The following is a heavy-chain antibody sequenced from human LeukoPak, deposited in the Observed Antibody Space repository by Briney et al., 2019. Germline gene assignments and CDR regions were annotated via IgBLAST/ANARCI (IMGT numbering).Heavy chain of an antibody. CDR3: ATDPRAFDI. CDR2: INPSGGST. J-gene: IGHJ3*02. Sequence: ASVKVSCKASGYTFTSYYMHWVRQAPGQGLEWMGIINPSGGSTSYAQKFQGRVTMTEDTSTDTAYMELSSLRSEDTAVYYCATDPRAFDIWGQGTMVTVSS. CDR1: GYTFTSYY. V-gene: IGHV1-46*01.